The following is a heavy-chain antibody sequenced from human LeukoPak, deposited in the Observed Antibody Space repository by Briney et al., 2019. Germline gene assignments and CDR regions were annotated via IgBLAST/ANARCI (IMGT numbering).Heavy chain of an antibody. CDR2: ISSSSSTI. CDR1: GFTFSSYS. Sequence: PGGSLRLSCAASGFTFSSYSMNWVRQAPGKGLEWVSYISSSSSTIYYADSVKGRFTISRDNAKNSLYLQMNSLRAEDTAVYYCARDDYYDTSGHSPDAFDIWGQGTMVTVSS. D-gene: IGHD3-22*01. CDR3: ARDDYYDTSGHSPDAFDI. V-gene: IGHV3-48*04. J-gene: IGHJ3*02.